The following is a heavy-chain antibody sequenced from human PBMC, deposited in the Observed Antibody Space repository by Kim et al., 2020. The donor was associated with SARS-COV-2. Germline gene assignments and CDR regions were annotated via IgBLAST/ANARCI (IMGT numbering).Heavy chain of an antibody. CDR2: IKSKTDGGTT. Sequence: GGSLRLSCAASGFTFSNAWMSWVRQAPGKGLEWVGRIKSKTDGGTTDYAAPVKGRFTISRDDSKNTLYLQMNSLKTEDTAVYYCTTEVGVGPGGEDPSGYYYYGMDVWGQGTTVTVSS. CDR1: GFTFSNAW. J-gene: IGHJ6*02. D-gene: IGHD1-26*01. V-gene: IGHV3-15*01. CDR3: TTEVGVGPGGEDPSGYYYYGMDV.